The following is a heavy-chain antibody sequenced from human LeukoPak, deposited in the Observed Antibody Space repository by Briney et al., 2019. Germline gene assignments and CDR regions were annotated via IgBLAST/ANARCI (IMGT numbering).Heavy chain of an antibody. J-gene: IGHJ5*02. CDR2: IIPIFGTA. V-gene: IGHV1-69*05. CDR1: GGTFTSYA. Sequence: SVKVSCKASGGTFTSYAIRWVRQAPGQGLEWMGGIIPIFGTANYEEKFQGRVNITTDESTSTADMELSSLRSEDTAVYYCARDRGIAAAGTWFDAWWQGTLVVVSS. CDR3: ARDRGIAAAGTWFDA. D-gene: IGHD6-13*01.